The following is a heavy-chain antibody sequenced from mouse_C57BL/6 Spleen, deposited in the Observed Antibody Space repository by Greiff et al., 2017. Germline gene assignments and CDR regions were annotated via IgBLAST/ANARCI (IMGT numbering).Heavy chain of an antibody. CDR2: IHPNSGST. V-gene: IGHV1-64*01. CDR1: GYTFTSYW. D-gene: IGHD1-1*02. J-gene: IGHJ2*01. CDR3: ARWGGRDYYFDY. Sequence: QVQLQQPGAELVKPGASVKLSCKASGYTFTSYWMHWVKQRPGRGLEWIGRIHPNSGSTKYNEKFKSKDTLTVDKSSSTAYMQLSSLTSEDSAVYYCARWGGRDYYFDYWGQGTTVTVSS.